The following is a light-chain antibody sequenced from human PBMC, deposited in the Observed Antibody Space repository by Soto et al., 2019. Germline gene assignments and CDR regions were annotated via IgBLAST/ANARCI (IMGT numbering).Light chain of an antibody. V-gene: IGKV3-20*01. CDR1: QSVSSSY. CDR3: HQYGGSPPFT. CDR2: GAS. J-gene: IGKJ3*01. Sequence: EIVLTQSPGTRSLSPGERATLSCRASQSVSSSYLAWYQQKPGQAPRLLISGASSRATGIPDRFSASGSGTYFTLTISRLEPEDCSVYYCHQYGGSPPFTFGPGNKVDL.